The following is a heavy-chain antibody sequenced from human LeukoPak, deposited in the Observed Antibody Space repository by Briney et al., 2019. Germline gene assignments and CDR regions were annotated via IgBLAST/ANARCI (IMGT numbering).Heavy chain of an antibody. CDR2: IYYSGST. Sequence: PSETLSLTCTTSGGSISSYYWSWIRQPPGKGLEWIGYIYYSGSTNYNPSLKSRVTISVDTSKNQFSLKLSSVTAADTAVYYCASYYDSSGYIDYWGQGTLVTVSS. V-gene: IGHV4-59*08. CDR1: GGSISSYY. CDR3: ASYYDSSGYIDY. D-gene: IGHD3-22*01. J-gene: IGHJ4*02.